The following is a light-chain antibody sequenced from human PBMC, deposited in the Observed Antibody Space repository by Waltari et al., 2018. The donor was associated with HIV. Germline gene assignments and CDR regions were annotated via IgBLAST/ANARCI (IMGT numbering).Light chain of an antibody. CDR3: MQAVQTPLE. J-gene: IGKJ1*01. CDR2: LGS. Sequence: DIVMTQSPLSLPVTPGEPASISCRSSQSLLHRNGQNYLDWYLQKPGHSPQLLIYLGSNRASGVTDRFSGSGSGTDFTLKISRVEAEDVGVYYCMQAVQTPLEFGQGTKVEIK. CDR1: QSLLHRNGQNY. V-gene: IGKV2-28*01.